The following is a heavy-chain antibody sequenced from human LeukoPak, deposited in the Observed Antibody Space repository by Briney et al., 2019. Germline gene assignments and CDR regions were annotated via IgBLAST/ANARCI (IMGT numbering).Heavy chain of an antibody. J-gene: IGHJ5*02. CDR2: INPNSGGT. D-gene: IGHD1-1*01. V-gene: IGHV1-2*02. CDR3: ARGTTGTNWFDP. CDR1: GYTFTGYY. Sequence: GASVKVSCKASGYTFTGYYMHWVRQAPGQGLEWMGWINPNSGGTNYAQKFQGRVTMTRDTSISTAYMELRSLRSDDTAVYYCARGTTGTNWFDPWGQGTLVTVSS.